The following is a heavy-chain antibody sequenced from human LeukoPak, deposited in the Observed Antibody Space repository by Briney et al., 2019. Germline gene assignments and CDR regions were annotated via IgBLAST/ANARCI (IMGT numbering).Heavy chain of an antibody. J-gene: IGHJ4*02. CDR2: IYYSGST. CDR3: AREVSSSTVSIDY. CDR1: GGSISSGDYY. V-gene: IGHV4-30-4*08. Sequence: PSQTLSLTCTVSGGSISSGDYYWSWIRQPPGKGLEWIGYIYYSGSTYYNPSLKSRVTISVDTSKNQFSLKLSSVTAADTAVYYCAREVSSSTVSIDYWGQGTLVTVSS. D-gene: IGHD4-17*01.